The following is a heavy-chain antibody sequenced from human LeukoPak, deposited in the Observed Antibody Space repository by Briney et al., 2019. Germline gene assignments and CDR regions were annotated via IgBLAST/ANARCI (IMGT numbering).Heavy chain of an antibody. V-gene: IGHV1-18*04. CDR3: ARGGPYQDSGGYHYFFDY. Sequence: ASVKVSCKASAYTFTNYDVTWVRQAPGQGLEWVGWISPKNGNTKSGQKVQGRVTMTTDTSSSTAYMELRSLRSDDTAVYYCARGGPYQDSGGYHYFFDYWGQGTLVTVSS. CDR1: AYTFTNYD. CDR2: ISPKNGNT. D-gene: IGHD3-22*01. J-gene: IGHJ4*02.